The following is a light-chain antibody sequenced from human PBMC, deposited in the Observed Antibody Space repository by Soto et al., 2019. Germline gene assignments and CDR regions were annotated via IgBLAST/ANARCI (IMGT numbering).Light chain of an antibody. V-gene: IGKV1-5*03. Sequence: DLQMTQSPSTLSASVGDRVTITCRASQTISNWLAWYQQKPGKAPKVLIYKASTSVSGVLSRFSGSGSGTEFTLTISSLQPDDCATYYCQQYYSYPYTFGQGTKLEIK. CDR1: QTISNW. CDR3: QQYYSYPYT. CDR2: KAS. J-gene: IGKJ2*01.